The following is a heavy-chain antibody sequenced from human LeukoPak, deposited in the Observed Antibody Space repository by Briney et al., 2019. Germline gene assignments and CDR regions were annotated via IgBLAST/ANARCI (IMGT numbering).Heavy chain of an antibody. V-gene: IGHV4-39*01. CDR3: ARHTDTNRRSGFDP. D-gene: IGHD2-8*02. J-gene: IGHJ5*02. CDR1: GGSISSSTYY. CDR2: IYYSGST. Sequence: SETLSLTCTFPGGSISSSTYYWAWIRQPPGKGLEWIGSIYYSGSTYYNPSLKSRVTISVDTSKNQFSLKLSSVTAADTAVYYCARHTDTNRRSGFDPWGQGTLVTVSS.